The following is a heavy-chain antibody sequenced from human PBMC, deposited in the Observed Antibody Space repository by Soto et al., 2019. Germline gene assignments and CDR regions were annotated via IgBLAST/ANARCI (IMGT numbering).Heavy chain of an antibody. CDR3: ARVPSSSGRAHFDY. V-gene: IGHV3-30-3*01. CDR2: ISYDGSNK. D-gene: IGHD2-15*01. CDR1: GFTFSSYA. J-gene: IGHJ4*02. Sequence: QVQLVESGGGVVQPGRSLRLSCAASGFTFSSYAMHWVRQAPGKGLEWVAVISYDGSNKYYADSVKGRFTISRENSKNTLYLQMNRLRAEDTAVYYCARVPSSSGRAHFDYWGQGTLVTVSS.